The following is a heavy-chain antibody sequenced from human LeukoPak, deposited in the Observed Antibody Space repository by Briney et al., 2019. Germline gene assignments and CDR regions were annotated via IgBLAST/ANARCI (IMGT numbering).Heavy chain of an antibody. Sequence: SGTLSLTCAVSGGSISSSNWWSWVRQPPGKGLEWIGEIYHSGSTNYNPSLKSRVTISVDKSKNQFSLKLSSVTAADTAVYYCARRDDSSGYYYDYWGQGTLVTVSS. D-gene: IGHD3-22*01. CDR1: GGSISSSNW. CDR2: IYHSGST. J-gene: IGHJ4*02. V-gene: IGHV4-4*02. CDR3: ARRDDSSGYYYDY.